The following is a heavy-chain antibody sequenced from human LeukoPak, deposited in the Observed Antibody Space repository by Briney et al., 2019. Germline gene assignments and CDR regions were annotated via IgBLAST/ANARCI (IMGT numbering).Heavy chain of an antibody. Sequence: GGSLRLSCAASGFTFSSYGMSWVRQAPGKGLEWVSGINWNGGSTGYADSVKGRFTISRDNAKNSLYLQMNSLRAEDTALYYCARDLTAMVPMDVWGKGTTVTVSS. CDR1: GFTFSSYG. CDR2: INWNGGST. D-gene: IGHD5-18*01. CDR3: ARDLTAMVPMDV. J-gene: IGHJ6*04. V-gene: IGHV3-20*04.